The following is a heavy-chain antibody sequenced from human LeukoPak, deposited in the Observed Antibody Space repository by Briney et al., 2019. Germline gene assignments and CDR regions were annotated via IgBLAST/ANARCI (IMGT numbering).Heavy chain of an antibody. J-gene: IGHJ5*02. CDR2: IYSSGTP. Sequence: SQNLSLTCTVSGGSVSDNYWSWLRQPAGKGLEWIGRIYSSGTPNYNPSLKSRVTMSVDTSKNQFSLKLSSVIAADTAVYYCARDRAYGDYFRWFDPWGQGTLVTVSS. CDR3: ARDRAYGDYFRWFDP. CDR1: GGSVSDNY. V-gene: IGHV4-4*07. D-gene: IGHD4-17*01.